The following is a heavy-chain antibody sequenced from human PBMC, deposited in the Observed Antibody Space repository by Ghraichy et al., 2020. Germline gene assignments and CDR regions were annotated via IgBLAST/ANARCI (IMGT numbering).Heavy chain of an antibody. CDR1: GFTVSDYW. D-gene: IGHD3-3*01. V-gene: IGHV3-74*01. Sequence: GGSLRLSCAASGFTVSDYWMHWVRQVPGKGLVWVSRMNEDGNTINYADSVRGRFTISRDNAKNTLYLQMNSLRVEDTAVYYCVRVWGGPRDYWGQGTLVTVSS. CDR2: MNEDGNTI. J-gene: IGHJ4*02. CDR3: VRVWGGPRDY.